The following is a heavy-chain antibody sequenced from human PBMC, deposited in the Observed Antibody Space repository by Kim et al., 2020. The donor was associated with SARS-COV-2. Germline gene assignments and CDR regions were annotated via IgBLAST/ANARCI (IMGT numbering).Heavy chain of an antibody. Sequence: SETLSLTCTVSGRSISGYYWSWIRQPPGKGLECIGYIYYSGSTNYNPSLKSRVTISVDTSKNQVSLKLSSVTAADTAVYYCARRSAGAGGFDPGGQGPLVTVSS. V-gene: IGHV4-59*08. CDR1: GRSISGYY. J-gene: IGHJ5*02. CDR2: IYYSGST. CDR3: ARRSAGAGGFDP. D-gene: IGHD3-10*01.